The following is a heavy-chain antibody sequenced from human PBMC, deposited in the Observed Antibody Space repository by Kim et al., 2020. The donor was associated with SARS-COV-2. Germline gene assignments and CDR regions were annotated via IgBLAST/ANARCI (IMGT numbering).Heavy chain of an antibody. CDR1: GGTFSSYA. D-gene: IGHD3-10*01. J-gene: IGHJ6*02. V-gene: IGHV1-69*13. CDR3: ARENRPARGASKGYYYYYGMDV. Sequence: ASVKVSCKASGGTFSSYAISWVRQAPGQGLEWMGGIIPIFGTANYAQKFQGRVTITADESTSTAYMELSSLRSEDTAVYYCARENRPARGASKGYYYYYGMDVWGQWTTVTVSS. CDR2: IIPIFGTA.